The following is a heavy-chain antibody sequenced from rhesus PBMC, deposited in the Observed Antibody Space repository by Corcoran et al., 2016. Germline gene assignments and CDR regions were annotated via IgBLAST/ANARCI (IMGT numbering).Heavy chain of an antibody. CDR1: GSPINNHY. D-gene: IGHD3-9*01. Sequence: QVQLQESGPGLVKSSETLPLTCAVSGSPINNHYWSWARQAPGKGREWIGRIHCSYPDYNPSLKSRVTISLDTSKNHFSLNLKSVTAADTAVYYCTKEADEEWIGRPFFDFWGHGLRVTISS. CDR2: IHCSYP. J-gene: IGHJ3*01. CDR3: TKEADEEWIGRPFFDF. V-gene: IGHV4S2*01.